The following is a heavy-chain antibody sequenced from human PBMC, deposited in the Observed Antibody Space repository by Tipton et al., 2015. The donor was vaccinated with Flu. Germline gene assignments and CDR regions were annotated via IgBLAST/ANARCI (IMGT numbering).Heavy chain of an antibody. D-gene: IGHD4-11*01. J-gene: IGHJ5*02. CDR2: IFHSGST. CDR1: GDSIINSAYY. V-gene: IGHV4-38-2*01. CDR3: ARRDFSNYVSDPKNWFVP. Sequence: TLSLTCDVSGDSIINSAYYWGWFRQPPGKGLEWIGNIFHSGSTYYNPSLRSRLSISVDRSKNLFSLNLRSVTAADTAVYYCARRDFSNYVSDPKNWFVPWGQGTLVTVSS.